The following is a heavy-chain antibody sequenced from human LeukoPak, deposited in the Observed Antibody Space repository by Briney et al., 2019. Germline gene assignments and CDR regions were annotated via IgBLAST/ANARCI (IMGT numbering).Heavy chain of an antibody. CDR1: GITASKYW. V-gene: IGHV3-74*01. J-gene: IGHJ4*02. D-gene: IGHD6-19*01. CDR2: IHSDGSTT. CDR3: AKYASGWYGLLFDY. Sequence: GGSLRLSCAVSGITASKYWMHWVRQVPGKGLVWVSRIHSDGSTTDYADSVKGRFTISRDNSKNTLYLQMNSLRAEDTAVYYCAKYASGWYGLLFDYWGQGTLVTVSS.